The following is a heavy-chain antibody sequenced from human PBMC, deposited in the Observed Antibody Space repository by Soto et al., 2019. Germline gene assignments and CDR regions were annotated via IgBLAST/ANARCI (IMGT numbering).Heavy chain of an antibody. J-gene: IGHJ4*02. CDR1: GFSFSDYE. D-gene: IGHD6-13*01. CDR2: ISSGGSTT. V-gene: IGHV3-48*03. CDR3: ARDRAAGGY. Sequence: EVQLVESGGGLAQPGGSLRLSCVASGFSFSDYEMNWVRQAPGKGLEWVAYISSGGSTTHYADSERGRFTVSRDNARKSLYLQMNTLSVGDTALYYCARDRAAGGYWGQGTLVTVSS.